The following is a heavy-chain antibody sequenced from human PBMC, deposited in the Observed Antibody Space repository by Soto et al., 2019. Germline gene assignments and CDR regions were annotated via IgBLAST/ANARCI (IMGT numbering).Heavy chain of an antibody. CDR2: MSPNSGAT. Sequence: ASVKVSCKASGYTFTSYDINWVRQATGQGLEWMGWMSPNSGATGYAQKFQGRVTMTRDTSISTAYMELSNLRSEDTAIYYCARGVDAVVDVWGQGSTVIVSS. D-gene: IGHD2-15*01. J-gene: IGHJ6*02. V-gene: IGHV1-8*01. CDR3: ARGVDAVVDV. CDR1: GYTFTSYD.